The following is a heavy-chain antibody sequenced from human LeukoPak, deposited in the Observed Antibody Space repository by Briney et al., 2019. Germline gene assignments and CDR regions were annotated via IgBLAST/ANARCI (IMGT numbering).Heavy chain of an antibody. CDR1: GFTFSSYS. CDR2: ISSSSSYI. V-gene: IGHV3-21*01. Sequence: GGSLRLSCAASGFTFSSYSMNWVRQAPGKGLEWVSSISSSSSYIYYADSVKGRFTISRDNAKNSLYLQMDSLRAEDTAVYYCARDRAWNYFDYWGQGTLVTVSS. D-gene: IGHD3-3*01. CDR3: ARDRAWNYFDY. J-gene: IGHJ4*02.